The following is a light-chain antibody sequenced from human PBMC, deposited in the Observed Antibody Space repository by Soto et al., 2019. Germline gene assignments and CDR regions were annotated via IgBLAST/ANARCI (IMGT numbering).Light chain of an antibody. CDR3: QQRSNWPPFT. CDR1: QSVSNY. CDR2: DSS. Sequence: EIVLTQSPATLSLSPGERATLSCRASQSVSNYLAWYQQKPGQAPRCLIYDSSNRATGIPARFSGSGSGTDFTLSISSLEPEDFAVYYCQQRSNWPPFTFGPGTKVDIK. V-gene: IGKV3-11*01. J-gene: IGKJ3*01.